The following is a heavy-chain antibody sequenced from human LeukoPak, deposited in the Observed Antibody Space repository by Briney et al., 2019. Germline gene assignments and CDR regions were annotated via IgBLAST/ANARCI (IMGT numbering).Heavy chain of an antibody. J-gene: IGHJ6*02. CDR2: ISNSGGST. V-gene: IGHV3-23*01. D-gene: IGHD2-21*02. CDR3: AKDAACGGDCSAPIV. Sequence: PGGSLRLSCAASGFTFSTYAMSWVRQAPGKGLEWVSAISNSGGSTYYVDSVKGRFTISRDNSKNTLYLQMNSLRAGDTAVYYCAKDAACGGDCSAPIVWGQGTTVTVSS. CDR1: GFTFSTYA.